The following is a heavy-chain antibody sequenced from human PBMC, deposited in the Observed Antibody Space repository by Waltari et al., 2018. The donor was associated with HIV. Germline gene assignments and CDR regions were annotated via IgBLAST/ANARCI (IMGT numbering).Heavy chain of an antibody. V-gene: IGHV3-9*01. J-gene: IGHJ4*02. CDR3: AKDIGPDYGANSPDY. CDR1: GFTFDDYA. CDR2: ISWNSGSI. D-gene: IGHD4-17*01. Sequence: EVQLVESGGGLVQPGRSLRLSCAASGFTFDDYAMHWVRQARGKGLEWVSGISWNSGSIGYADSVKGRFTISRDNAKNSLYLQMNSLRAEDTALYYCAKDIGPDYGANSPDYWGQGTLVTVSS.